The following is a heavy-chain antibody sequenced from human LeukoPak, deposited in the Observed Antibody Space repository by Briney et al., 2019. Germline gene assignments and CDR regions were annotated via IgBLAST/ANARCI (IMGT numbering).Heavy chain of an antibody. Sequence: PGGSLRLSCAASGFTFSSYAMSWVRQAPGKGLEWVSAISGSGGSTYYADSVKGRFTISRDNSKNTLYLQMNSLRAEDTAVYYCAKGVGTRGPPYRYFDYWGQGTLVTVSS. J-gene: IGHJ4*02. V-gene: IGHV3-23*01. CDR1: GFTFSSYA. CDR3: AKGVGTRGPPYRYFDY. CDR2: ISGSGGST. D-gene: IGHD1-26*01.